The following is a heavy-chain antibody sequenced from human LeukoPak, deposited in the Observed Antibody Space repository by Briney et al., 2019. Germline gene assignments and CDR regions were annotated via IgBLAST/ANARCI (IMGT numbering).Heavy chain of an antibody. CDR1: GYTFTSYG. CDR3: ARGGSHDFWSGYYSTNHYYMDV. CDR2: ISAYNGNT. Sequence: ASVKVSCKASGYTFTSYGISWVRQAPGQGLEWMGWISAYNGNTNYAQKLQGRVTMTTDTSTSTAYMELRSLRSDDTAVYYCARGGSHDFWSGYYSTNHYYMDVWGKGTTVTVSS. J-gene: IGHJ6*03. V-gene: IGHV1-18*01. D-gene: IGHD3-3*01.